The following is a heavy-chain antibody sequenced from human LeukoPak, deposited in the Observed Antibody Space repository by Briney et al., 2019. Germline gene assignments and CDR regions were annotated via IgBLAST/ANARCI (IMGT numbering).Heavy chain of an antibody. V-gene: IGHV3-7*01. D-gene: IGHD2/OR15-2a*01. CDR3: ARVGAGGGNYFRSYCDR. J-gene: IGHJ4*02. Sequence: PGGSLRLSCAASGFTFSGYWMGWFRQAPGRGLEWVANIKEDGSEKNYVDSVKGRFSISRDNAENSLYLQMNSLRVEDTAMYYCARVGAGGGNYFRSYCDRWGQGTLVTVSS. CDR2: IKEDGSEK. CDR1: GFTFSGYW.